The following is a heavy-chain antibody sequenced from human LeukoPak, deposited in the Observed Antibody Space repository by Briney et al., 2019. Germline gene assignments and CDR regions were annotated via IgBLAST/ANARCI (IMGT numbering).Heavy chain of an antibody. V-gene: IGHV4-59*01. CDR3: ARGLTYYYGSGSYFLDY. D-gene: IGHD3-10*01. CDR1: GGSISSYY. CDR2: IYYSGST. Sequence: SETLSLTCTVSGGSISSYYWSWIRQPPGKGLEWIGYIYYSGSTNYNPSLKSRVTISVDTSKNQFSLKLSSVTTADTAVYYCARGLTYYYGSGSYFLDYWGQGTLVTVSS. J-gene: IGHJ4*02.